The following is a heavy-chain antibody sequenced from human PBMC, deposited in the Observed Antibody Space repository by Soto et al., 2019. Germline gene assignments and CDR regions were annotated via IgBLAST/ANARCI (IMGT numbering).Heavy chain of an antibody. CDR2: IYYSGST. V-gene: IGHV4-31*03. CDR1: GGSISSGGYY. Sequence: SETLSLTCTVSGGSISSGGYYWSWIRQHPGKGLEWIGYIYYSGSTYYNPSLKSRVTISVDTSKNQFSLKLSSVTAADTAVYYCASNLGAVAAYGMDVGGQGTTVTVSS. J-gene: IGHJ6*02. D-gene: IGHD3-16*01. CDR3: ASNLGAVAAYGMDV.